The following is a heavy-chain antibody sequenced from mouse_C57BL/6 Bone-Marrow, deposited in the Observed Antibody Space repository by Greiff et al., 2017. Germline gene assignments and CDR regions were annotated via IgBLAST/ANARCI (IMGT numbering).Heavy chain of an antibody. CDR2: MHPNGGSP. J-gene: IGHJ4*01. D-gene: IGHD2-4*01. V-gene: IGHV1-64*01. Sequence: QVQLQQPVAELVKPGASVKLSCTASGYTFTNYWMHWVKQRPGQGLEWIGMMHPNGGSPNYNEKFKSEATMSVDKSSRTAYMELSSLASEDSAVYYCARSYDYDDYTTDYGCQGTSATVSS. CDR1: GYTFTNYW. CDR3: ARSYDYDDYTTDY.